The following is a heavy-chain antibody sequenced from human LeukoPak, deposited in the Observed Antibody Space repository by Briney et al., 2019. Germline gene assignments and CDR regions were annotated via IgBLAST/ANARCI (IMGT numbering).Heavy chain of an antibody. D-gene: IGHD1-1*01. J-gene: IGHJ4*02. CDR3: AKDTPTTGYHLDS. CDR1: GFTVTSDY. Sequence: QPGGSLRLSCAASGFTVTSDYMSWVRQAPGKGLEWVSAIYSDGNTYYADSVKGRFTISRDNSENTLYLQINSLRVEDTAVYYCAKDTPTTGYHLDSWGQGTLVTVSS. CDR2: IYSDGNT. V-gene: IGHV3-66*01.